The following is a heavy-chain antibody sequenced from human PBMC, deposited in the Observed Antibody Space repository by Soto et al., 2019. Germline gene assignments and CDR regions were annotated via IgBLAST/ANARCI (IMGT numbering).Heavy chain of an antibody. J-gene: IGHJ4*02. CDR1: GITFSSYA. D-gene: IGHD6-13*01. Sequence: PGGSLRLSCAASGITFSSYAMSWVRQAPGKGLEWVSGISGSGGTTYYADPVKGRFTISRDNSKNTLYLQMNSLRAEDTAVYYCAKDQRLLVAAAGTFSDYWGQGTLVT. V-gene: IGHV3-23*01. CDR3: AKDQRLLVAAAGTFSDY. CDR2: ISGSGGTT.